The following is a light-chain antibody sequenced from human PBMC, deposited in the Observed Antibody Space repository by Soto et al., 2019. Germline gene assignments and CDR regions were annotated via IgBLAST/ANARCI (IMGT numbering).Light chain of an antibody. CDR2: KAS. J-gene: IGKJ1*01. CDR3: QQRYNRWT. V-gene: IGKV1-5*03. Sequence: DLKMTQSPSTLSASVGDRVTITCRASQTISTWMAWYQQKPGKAPKLLIHKASHLESGVPSRFIVIGSGTEFTLPLSSLEPEDFAVDVCQQRYNRWTFGQGTKVEIK. CDR1: QTISTW.